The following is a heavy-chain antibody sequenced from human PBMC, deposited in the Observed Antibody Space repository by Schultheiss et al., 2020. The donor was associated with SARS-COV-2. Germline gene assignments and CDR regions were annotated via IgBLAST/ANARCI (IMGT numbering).Heavy chain of an antibody. CDR2: MNPNSGKT. D-gene: IGHD6-6*01. J-gene: IGHJ6*02. Sequence: ASVKVSCKASGYTFTSYDINWVRQATGQGLEWMGWMNPNSGKTGYAQKFQGWVTMTRDTSISTAYMELSRLRSDDTAVYYCARDSGRSIAAPHSKQTYYYYGMDVWGQGTTVTVSS. CDR1: GYTFTSYD. V-gene: IGHV1-8*01. CDR3: ARDSGRSIAAPHSKQTYYYYGMDV.